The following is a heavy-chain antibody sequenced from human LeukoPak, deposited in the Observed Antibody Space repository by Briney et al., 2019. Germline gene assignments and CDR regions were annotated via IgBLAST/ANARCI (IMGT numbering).Heavy chain of an antibody. V-gene: IGHV3-30*04. CDR1: GFTFSSYA. J-gene: IGHJ1*01. D-gene: IGHD3-3*01. CDR3: ARADFWSGYYTAEYFQH. Sequence: GRSLRLSCAASGFTFSSYAMHWIRQAPGKGLEWVAVISYDGSNKYYADSVKGRFTISRDNSKITLYLQMNSLRAEDTAVYYCARADFWSGYYTAEYFQHWGQGTLVTVSS. CDR2: ISYDGSNK.